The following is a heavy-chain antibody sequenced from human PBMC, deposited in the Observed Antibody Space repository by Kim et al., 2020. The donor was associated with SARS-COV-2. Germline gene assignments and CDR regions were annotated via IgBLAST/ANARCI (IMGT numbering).Heavy chain of an antibody. D-gene: IGHD2-15*01. J-gene: IGHJ4*02. V-gene: IGHV4-34*01. CDR3: ARLPPGYCSGGSCYSSDY. Sequence: KSRVTISVDTSKNQFSLKLSSVTAADTAVYYCARLPPGYCSGGSCYSSDYWGQGTLVTVSP.